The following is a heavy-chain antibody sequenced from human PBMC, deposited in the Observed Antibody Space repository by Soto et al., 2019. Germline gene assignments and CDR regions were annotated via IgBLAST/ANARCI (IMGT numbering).Heavy chain of an antibody. J-gene: IGHJ3*02. CDR3: ARGGRRSGSYADAFDI. D-gene: IGHD1-26*01. CDR1: GFTFSTYW. CDR2: IKQDGSEK. Sequence: GGSLRLSCAASGFTFSTYWMSWVRQAPGKGLEWVANIKQDGSEKYYVDSVKGRFTISRDNAKNSLYRQMNSLRAEDTAVYYCARGGRRSGSYADAFDIWGQGTMVTVSS. V-gene: IGHV3-7*03.